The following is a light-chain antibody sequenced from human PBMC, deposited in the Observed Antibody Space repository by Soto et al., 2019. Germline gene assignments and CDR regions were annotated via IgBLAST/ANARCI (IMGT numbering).Light chain of an antibody. CDR2: KAS. J-gene: IGKJ1*01. CDR1: QTISSW. CDR3: QHYNSYSEA. V-gene: IGKV1-5*03. Sequence: DIQMTQSPSTLSGSVGDRVTITCRASQTISSWLAWYQQKPGKAPKLLIYKASTLKSGVPSRFSGSGSGTEFTLTISSLQPDDFANYYCQHYNSYSEAFGPGTKVELK.